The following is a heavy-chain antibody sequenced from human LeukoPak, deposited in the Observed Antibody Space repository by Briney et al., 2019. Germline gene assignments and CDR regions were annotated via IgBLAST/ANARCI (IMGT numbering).Heavy chain of an antibody. CDR3: ARGAPGTTGTTVPYYYYMDV. J-gene: IGHJ6*03. CDR2: IIPIFGTA. D-gene: IGHD1-1*01. V-gene: IGHV1-69*01. CDR1: GGTFSSYA. Sequence: ASVKVSCKASGGTFSSYAISRVRQAPGQGLEWMGGIIPIFGTANYAQKFQGRVTITADESTSTAYMELSSLRSEDTAVYYCARGAPGTTGTTVPYYYYMDVWGKGTTVTISS.